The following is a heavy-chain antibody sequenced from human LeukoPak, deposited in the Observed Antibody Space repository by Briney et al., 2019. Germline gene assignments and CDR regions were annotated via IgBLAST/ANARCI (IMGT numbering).Heavy chain of an antibody. J-gene: IGHJ4*02. V-gene: IGHV4-59*01. Sequence: PSETLSLTCTVSGGSISSYYWSWIRQPPGKGLEWIGYIYYRGSTNYNPSLKSRVTISVDTSKNLFSLKLSSVTAADTAVYYCARGMIYRTIAAAGFPYFDYWGQGTLVTVSS. D-gene: IGHD6-13*01. CDR3: ARGMIYRTIAAAGFPYFDY. CDR1: GGSISSYY. CDR2: IYYRGST.